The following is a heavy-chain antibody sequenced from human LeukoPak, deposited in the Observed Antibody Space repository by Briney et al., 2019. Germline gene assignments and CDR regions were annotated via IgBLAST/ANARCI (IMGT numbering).Heavy chain of an antibody. J-gene: IGHJ5*02. V-gene: IGHV4-39*01. CDR1: GGSISSNNNY. CDR2: FYYSGST. CDR3: AGQITGAVAAWFDP. D-gene: IGHD6-19*01. Sequence: SETLSLTCTVSGGSISSNNNYWGWIRQPRGKGLEWIGSFYYSGSTYYNPSLESRVTISVDTSKNQFSLNLRFVTAADTAVYYCAGQITGAVAAWFDPWGQGTLVTVSS.